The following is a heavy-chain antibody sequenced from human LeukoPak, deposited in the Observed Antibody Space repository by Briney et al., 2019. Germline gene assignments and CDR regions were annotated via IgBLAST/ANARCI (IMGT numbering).Heavy chain of an antibody. D-gene: IGHD3-10*01. J-gene: IGHJ4*02. CDR2: IIPIFGTA. V-gene: IGHV1-69*13. CDR1: GGTFSSYA. CDR3: ARDDTRYYGSGSYYGFGY. Sequence: ASVKVSCKASGGTFSSYAISWVRQAPGQGLEWMGGIIPIFGTANYAQKFQGRVTITADESTSTAYMELSSLRSEDTAVYYCARDDTRYYGSGSYYGFGYWGQGTLVTVSS.